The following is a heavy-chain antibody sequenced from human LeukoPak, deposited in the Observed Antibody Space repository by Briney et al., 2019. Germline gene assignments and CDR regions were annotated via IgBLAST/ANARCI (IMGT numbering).Heavy chain of an antibody. Sequence: SETLSLTCTVSGGSISSYYWSWVRQPPGKGLEWIGYIYYSGSTNYNPSLKSRVTISVDTSKNQFSLKLSSVTAADTAVYYCARDLGSSWSFYYYYGMDVWGQGTTVTVSS. CDR3: ARDLGSSWSFYYYYGMDV. CDR2: IYYSGST. J-gene: IGHJ6*02. D-gene: IGHD6-13*01. CDR1: GGSISSYY. V-gene: IGHV4-59*12.